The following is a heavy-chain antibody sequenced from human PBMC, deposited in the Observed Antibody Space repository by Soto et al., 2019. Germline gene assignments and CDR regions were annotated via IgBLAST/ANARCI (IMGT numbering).Heavy chain of an antibody. CDR1: GGSISSENYY. Sequence: QVQLQESGPGLVKPSQTLSLTCTVSGGSISSENYYWSWFRQPPGKGLEWIAYSYYSGRTSYNPSLKSRVTISLDTSKNQFSLDLTSATIADTAVYYCARGPTVTTDFWGQGTLVTVSS. J-gene: IGHJ4*02. CDR3: ARGPTVTTDF. D-gene: IGHD4-17*01. V-gene: IGHV4-30-4*01. CDR2: SYYSGRT.